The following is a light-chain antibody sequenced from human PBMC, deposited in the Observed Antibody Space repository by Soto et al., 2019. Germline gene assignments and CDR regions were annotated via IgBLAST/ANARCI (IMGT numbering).Light chain of an antibody. CDR2: EVN. V-gene: IGLV2-14*01. J-gene: IGLJ1*01. CDR1: SRDIGGYSF. CDR3: GSYTSSSAAV. Sequence: QSALAQPASVSVSPGQSMTISCTGTSRDIGGYSFVSWYQQHPVKAPKLRNYEVNNRPSGVSNRSSGSKSGNTASLTISGLQAEDEGDYYWGSYTSSSAAVFGTGTNVTVL.